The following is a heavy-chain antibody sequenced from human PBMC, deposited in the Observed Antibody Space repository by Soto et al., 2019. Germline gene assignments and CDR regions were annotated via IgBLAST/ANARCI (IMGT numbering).Heavy chain of an antibody. V-gene: IGHV3-48*01. Sequence: GGSLRLSCAASGFTFSSYSMNWVRQAPGKGLEWVSYISSSSSTIYYADSVKGRFTISRDNAKNSLYLQMNSLRAEDTAVYYCARVKGRLSSVVAATLVYFDYWGQGTLVTSPQ. J-gene: IGHJ4*02. CDR3: ARVKGRLSSVVAATLVYFDY. CDR2: ISSSSSTI. D-gene: IGHD2-15*01. CDR1: GFTFSSYS.